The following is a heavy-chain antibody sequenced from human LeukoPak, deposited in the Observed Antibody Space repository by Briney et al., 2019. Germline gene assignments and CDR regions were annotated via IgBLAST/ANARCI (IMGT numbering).Heavy chain of an antibody. Sequence: PGGSLRLSCAASGFAFSNQAMGWVRQASGKGLEWVSVISDSGDITYYADSVKGRFSISRDNSRNTLYLQMNSLRAEDTAVYYCAKDAAGPEYWGQGTLVTVSS. D-gene: IGHD6-13*01. CDR1: GFAFSNQA. CDR2: ISDSGDIT. V-gene: IGHV3-23*01. J-gene: IGHJ4*02. CDR3: AKDAAGPEY.